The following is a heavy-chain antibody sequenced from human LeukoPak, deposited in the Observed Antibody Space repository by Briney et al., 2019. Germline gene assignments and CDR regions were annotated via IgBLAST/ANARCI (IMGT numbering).Heavy chain of an antibody. V-gene: IGHV3-53*01. CDR2: MFPDGRT. D-gene: IGHD4-17*01. Sequence: GGSLRLSCAVSGFSVNDNYMSWVRQAPGKGLQWVSVMFPDGRTYYADSVKGRFTISRDLARNTLLLQMHSLRADDAAVHYCARTNPVYGDYDYWGQGTLVTVSS. CDR1: GFSVNDNY. J-gene: IGHJ4*02. CDR3: ARTNPVYGDYDY.